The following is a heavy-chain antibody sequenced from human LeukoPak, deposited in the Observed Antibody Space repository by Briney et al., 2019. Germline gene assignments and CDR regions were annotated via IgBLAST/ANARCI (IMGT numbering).Heavy chain of an antibody. CDR3: AKDTQYYSNYGRGYYYYGMDV. CDR2: ISYDGSNK. V-gene: IGHV3-30*18. Sequence: GGSLRLSCAASGFTFSSYGMHWVRQAPGKGLEWVAVISYDGSNKYYADSVKGRFTISSDNSKNTLYLQMNSLRAEDTAVYYCAKDTQYYSNYGRGYYYYGMDVWGQGTTVTVSS. J-gene: IGHJ6*02. D-gene: IGHD4-11*01. CDR1: GFTFSSYG.